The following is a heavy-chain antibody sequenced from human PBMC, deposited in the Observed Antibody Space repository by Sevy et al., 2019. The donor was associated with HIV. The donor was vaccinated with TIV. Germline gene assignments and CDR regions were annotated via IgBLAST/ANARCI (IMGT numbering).Heavy chain of an antibody. CDR1: GGSITSLY. J-gene: IGHJ4*02. Sequence: SETLSLTCTVSGGSITSLYWNWIRQPPGKGLEWIANICYNGHINYNPSLKSRVTLSLDTSHNKFSLRLSSVTAADTAMYYCAGENAWGRGYSWGQGTLVTVSS. CDR3: AGENAWGRGYS. V-gene: IGHV4-59*08. CDR2: ICYNGHI. D-gene: IGHD1-26*01.